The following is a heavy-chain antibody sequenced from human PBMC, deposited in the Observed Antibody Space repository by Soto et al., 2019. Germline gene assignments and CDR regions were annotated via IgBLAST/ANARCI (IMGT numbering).Heavy chain of an antibody. J-gene: IGHJ4*02. Sequence: SETLSLTCTVSGGSISSGDYYWSWIRQPPGKGLEWIGYIFYSGSAHYNPSLKSRVTISLDTSKTQFSLKLSSVTAADTAVYYCARGRIQLYYAFDDWGQGTLFTVSS. CDR1: GGSISSGDYY. D-gene: IGHD5-18*01. V-gene: IGHV4-30-4*01. CDR2: IFYSGSA. CDR3: ARGRIQLYYAFDD.